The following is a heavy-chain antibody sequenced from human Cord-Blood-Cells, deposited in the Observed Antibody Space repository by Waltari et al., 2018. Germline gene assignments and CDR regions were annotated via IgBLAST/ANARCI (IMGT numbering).Heavy chain of an antibody. CDR2: IYHSGST. V-gene: IGHV4-4*02. CDR3: ARWRRYCSSTSCSKNWYFDL. CDR1: GGSISSSNW. J-gene: IGHJ2*01. Sequence: QVQLQESGPGLVKPSGTLSLTCAVSGGSISSSNWWSWVRQPPGKGLEWIGEIYHSGSTNKNPSLKSRVTISVDKSKNQFSLKLSSVTAADTAVYYCARWRRYCSSTSCSKNWYFDLWGRGTLVTVSS. D-gene: IGHD2-2*01.